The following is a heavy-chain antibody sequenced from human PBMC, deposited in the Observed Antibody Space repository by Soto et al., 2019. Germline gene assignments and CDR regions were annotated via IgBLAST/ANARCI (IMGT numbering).Heavy chain of an antibody. CDR3: ARSSGGVFGIIIEGSNWLAP. V-gene: IGHV1-2*02. J-gene: IGHJ5*02. CDR1: GYTFTGYY. D-gene: IGHD3-16*02. CDR2: INPNTGDT. Sequence: ASVKVSCKASGYTFTGYYLHWVRQAPGQGLEWMGWINPNTGDTEYAQKFQGRVSMTRDTSISTAYMEVSRLRFDDTAMYYCARSSGGVFGIIIEGSNWLAPWGQGSLVTVSS.